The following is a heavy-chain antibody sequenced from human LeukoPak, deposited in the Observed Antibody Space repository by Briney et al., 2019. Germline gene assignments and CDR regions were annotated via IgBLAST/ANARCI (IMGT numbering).Heavy chain of an antibody. J-gene: IGHJ4*02. V-gene: IGHV3-30-3*01. CDR1: GFTFSSYA. Sequence: GGSLRLSCAASGFTFSSYAMRWVRQAPGKGLEWVAVISYDGSNKYYADSVKGRFTISRDNSKNTLYLQMNSLRAEDTAVYYCAKARRCSSTSCYLVDYWGQGTLVTVSS. CDR2: ISYDGSNK. CDR3: AKARRCSSTSCYLVDY. D-gene: IGHD2-2*01.